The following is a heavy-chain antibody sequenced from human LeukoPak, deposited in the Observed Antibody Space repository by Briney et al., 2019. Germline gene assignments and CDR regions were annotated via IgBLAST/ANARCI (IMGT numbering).Heavy chain of an antibody. CDR1: GFTFSSYW. J-gene: IGHJ4*02. D-gene: IGHD3-22*01. V-gene: IGHV3-7*04. CDR2: IKQDGSEK. CDR3: GMDSTGYCDY. Sequence: GGSLRLSCAASGFTFSSYWMSWVRQAPGKGLEWVANIKQDGSEKYYVDSVKGRFTISRDNGKSTVYLQMNSLRVEDTAVYYCGMDSTGYCDYWGQGTLVTVSS.